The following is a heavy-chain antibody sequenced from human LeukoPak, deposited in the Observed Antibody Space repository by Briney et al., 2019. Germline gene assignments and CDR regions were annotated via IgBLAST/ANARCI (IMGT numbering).Heavy chain of an antibody. CDR1: GFTFSIYA. Sequence: GGSLRLSCTASGFTFSIYAMQWVRQAPGKGLEGVALTLFDGKIQYYADSVKGRFTISRDNSKNTLYLQMNSLRPEDTAMYYCARAAHFYSNAFDIWGQGTMVTVSS. V-gene: IGHV3-30*04. CDR2: TLFDGKIQ. D-gene: IGHD6-13*01. J-gene: IGHJ3*02. CDR3: ARAAHFYSNAFDI.